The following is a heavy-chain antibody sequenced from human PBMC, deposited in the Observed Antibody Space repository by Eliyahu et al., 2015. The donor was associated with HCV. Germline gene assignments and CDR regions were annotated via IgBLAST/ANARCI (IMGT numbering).Heavy chain of an antibody. Sequence: EVQLLESGGGFIQPGGSLRLSCAASGFXFRNFAMSWVRARLRGGGCWVSTISVSDGSTQYEDSVKGRFTISRDNFKNTLYLQMNSLRAEDTAVYYCAKDFPVARAFEYWDPGTLVSVSP. CDR3: AKDFPVARAFEY. J-gene: IGHJ4*02. CDR1: GFXFRNFA. D-gene: IGHD6-19*01. CDR2: ISVSDGST. V-gene: IGHV3-23*01.